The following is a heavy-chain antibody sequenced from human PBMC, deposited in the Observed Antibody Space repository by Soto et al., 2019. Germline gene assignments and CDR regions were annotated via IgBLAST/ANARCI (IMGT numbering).Heavy chain of an antibody. V-gene: IGHV3-48*03. J-gene: IGHJ2*01. D-gene: IGHD4-17*01. CDR2: ISSNGNII. CDR3: ARDQERRLLDWYFDL. Sequence: EGQLVESGGDLVQPGGSLRLSCAASGFTFSSYEMNWVRQAPGKGLEWISYISSNGNIIYYADSVKDRFTISRDNAKNSVFLQMSGLRAEDTAVYYCARDQERRLLDWYFDLWGRGTLVTVSS. CDR1: GFTFSSYE.